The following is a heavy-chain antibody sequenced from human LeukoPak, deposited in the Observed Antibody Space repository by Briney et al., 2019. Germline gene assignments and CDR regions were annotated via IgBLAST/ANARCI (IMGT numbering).Heavy chain of an antibody. V-gene: IGHV4-59*01. CDR3: ARGSATGWFDP. Sequence: SETLSLTCTVSGGSISSYYWSWIRQPPGKGLEWIGYIYYSGSTNYNPSLKSRVTISVDTSKNQFSLKLSSVTAADTAVYYCARGSATGWFDPWGQGTLVTVSS. J-gene: IGHJ5*02. CDR2: IYYSGST. CDR1: GGSISSYY. D-gene: IGHD1-14*01.